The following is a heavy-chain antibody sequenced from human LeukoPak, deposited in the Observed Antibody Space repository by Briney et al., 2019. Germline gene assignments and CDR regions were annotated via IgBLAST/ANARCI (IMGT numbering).Heavy chain of an antibody. D-gene: IGHD3-22*01. Sequence: GGSLRLSRAASGFTFSSYAMSWVRQAPGKGLEWVSAISGSGGSTYYADSVKGRFTISRDNSKNTLYLQMNSLRAEDTAVYYCAKDLFVTDYYDSSGYYFDYWGQGTLVTVSS. J-gene: IGHJ4*02. CDR2: ISGSGGST. CDR3: AKDLFVTDYYDSSGYYFDY. V-gene: IGHV3-23*01. CDR1: GFTFSSYA.